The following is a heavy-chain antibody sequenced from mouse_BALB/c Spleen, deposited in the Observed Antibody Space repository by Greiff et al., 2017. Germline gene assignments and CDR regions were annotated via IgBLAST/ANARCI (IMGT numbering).Heavy chain of an antibody. CDR2: IRNKANGYTT. J-gene: IGHJ1*01. D-gene: IGHD1-1*01. V-gene: IGHV7-3*02. Sequence: EVKLMESGGGLVQPGGSLRLSCATSGFTFTDYYMSWVRQPPGQALEWLGFIRNKANGYTTEYSASVKGRFTISRDNSQSILYLQMNTLRAEDSATYYCARDKNLLYYCGSSFWYFDVWGAGTTVTVSS. CDR1: GFTFTDYY. CDR3: ARDKNLLYYCGSSFWYFDV.